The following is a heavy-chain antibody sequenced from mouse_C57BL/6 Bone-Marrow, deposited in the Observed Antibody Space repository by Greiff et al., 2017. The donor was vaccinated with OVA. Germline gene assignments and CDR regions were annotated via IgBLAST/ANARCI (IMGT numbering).Heavy chain of an antibody. D-gene: IGHD2-5*01. CDR2: IWTGGGT. CDR3: ARRARSNYVWYLDV. Sequence: QVQLKESGPGLVAPSQSLSITCTVSGFSLTSYAISWVRQPPGKGLEWLGVIWTGGGTNYPSALKSRLSISKDNSKSQVFIKMNSLQTEDTAMSYCARRARSNYVWYLDVWGTGTTVTVSS. V-gene: IGHV2-9-1*01. CDR1: GFSLTSYA. J-gene: IGHJ1*03.